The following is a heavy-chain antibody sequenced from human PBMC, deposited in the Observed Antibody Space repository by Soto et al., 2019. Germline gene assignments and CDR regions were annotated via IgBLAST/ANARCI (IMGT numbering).Heavy chain of an antibody. CDR2: ISGSGGST. CDR3: AKCLRRWGWLQSNYYYYGMDV. D-gene: IGHD2-21*01. CDR1: GFTFSSYS. V-gene: IGHV3-23*01. J-gene: IGHJ6*02. Sequence: XGSLRLTCAASGFTFSSYSMSWVRQAPGKGLEWVSAISGSGGSTYYADSVKGRFTISRDNSKNTLYLQMNSLRAEDKAVYYCAKCLRRWGWLQSNYYYYGMDVWGQGTTVTVSS.